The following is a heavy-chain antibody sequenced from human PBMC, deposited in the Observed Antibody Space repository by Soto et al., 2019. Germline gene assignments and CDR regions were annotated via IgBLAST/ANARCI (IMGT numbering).Heavy chain of an antibody. CDR2: IWYDGSNK. D-gene: IGHD3-22*01. CDR3: AREDYYDSSGYYYVPYYFDY. Sequence: PGGSLRLSCAASGFTFSSYGMHWVRQAPGKGLEWVAVIWYDGSNKYYADSVKGRFTISRDNSKNTLYLQMNSLRAEDTAVYYCAREDYYDSSGYYYVPYYFDYWGQGTLVTVSS. V-gene: IGHV3-33*01. J-gene: IGHJ4*02. CDR1: GFTFSSYG.